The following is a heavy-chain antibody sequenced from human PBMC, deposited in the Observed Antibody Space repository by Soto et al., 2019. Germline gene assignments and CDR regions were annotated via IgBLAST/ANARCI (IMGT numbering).Heavy chain of an antibody. CDR1: GFTFRDYA. V-gene: IGHV3-30-3*01. CDR3: ATPGSSSWPY. CDR2: ISNDGINK. Sequence: HPGGSLRLSCAASGFTFRDYAMHWVRQAPGKGLEWVAVISNDGINKFYADSVKGRFSISRDNSKNTLYLQMNSLRVEDTAVYYCATPGSSSWPYWGQGTLVTVSS. D-gene: IGHD6-13*01. J-gene: IGHJ4*02.